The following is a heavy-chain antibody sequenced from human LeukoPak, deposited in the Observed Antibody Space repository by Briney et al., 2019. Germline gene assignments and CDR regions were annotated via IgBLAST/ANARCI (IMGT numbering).Heavy chain of an antibody. Sequence: GGSLRLSCAASGFTFSSYEMNWVRQAPGKGLEWVSYISSSGSTIYYADSVKGRFTISRDNAKNSLYLQMNSLRAEDTAVYYCASPPPYSGSYGYWGQGTLVTVSS. CDR3: ASPPPYSGSYGY. V-gene: IGHV3-48*03. J-gene: IGHJ4*02. CDR2: ISSSGSTI. CDR1: GFTFSSYE. D-gene: IGHD1-26*01.